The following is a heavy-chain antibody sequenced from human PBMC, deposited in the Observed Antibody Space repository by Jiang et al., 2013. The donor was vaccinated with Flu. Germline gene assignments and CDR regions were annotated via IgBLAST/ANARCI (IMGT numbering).Heavy chain of an antibody. D-gene: IGHD3-10*01. V-gene: IGHV4-34*01. Sequence: VLLKPSETLSLTCAVYGGSFSGYYWSWIRQPPGKGLEWIGEINHSGSTNYNPSLKSRVTISVDTSKNQFSLKLSSVTAADTAVYYCARVTHGSGSYYNKLIDYWGQGTLVTVSS. CDR1: GGSFSGYY. J-gene: IGHJ4*02. CDR2: INHSGST. CDR3: ARVTHGSGSYYNKLIDY.